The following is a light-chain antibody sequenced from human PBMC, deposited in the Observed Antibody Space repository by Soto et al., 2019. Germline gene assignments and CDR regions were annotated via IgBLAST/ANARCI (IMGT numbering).Light chain of an antibody. Sequence: DIQMTQSPSSLSASVGDRVTITCRASQSISSYLNWYQQKPGKAPKRLIYAASSLQSGSPSKFSGTGSGTDFTLSISCVQPEDFASYYCQQSYGTPFTFGRGTKVDIK. J-gene: IGKJ3*01. CDR2: AAS. V-gene: IGKV1-39*01. CDR3: QQSYGTPFT. CDR1: QSISSY.